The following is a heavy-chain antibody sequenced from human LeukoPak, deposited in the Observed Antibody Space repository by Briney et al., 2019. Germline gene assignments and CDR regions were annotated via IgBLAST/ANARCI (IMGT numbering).Heavy chain of an antibody. Sequence: GESLRISCKGSGYSFTSYWSSWVRQMPGKGLEWMGRIDPSDSYTNYSPSFQGHVTLSADKSISTAYLPWSSLKASDTAMYYCARQEWLHHPDYWGQGTLVTVSS. CDR3: ARQEWLHHPDY. J-gene: IGHJ4*02. V-gene: IGHV5-10-1*01. CDR1: GYSFTSYW. CDR2: IDPSDSYT. D-gene: IGHD5-12*01.